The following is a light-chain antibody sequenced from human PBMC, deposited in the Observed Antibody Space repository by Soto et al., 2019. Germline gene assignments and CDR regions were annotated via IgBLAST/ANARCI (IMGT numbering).Light chain of an antibody. V-gene: IGKV3-15*01. CDR1: QSVRSN. J-gene: IGKJ5*01. CDR2: DTF. CDR3: QQHNDWPT. Sequence: EIVMTQSPATLSVSPGARATLSCRARQSVRSNLAWYQKKPGQAPRLLIYDTFTRATGIPARFSGSGSGTEFILTISSVESEDFAIYYCQQHNDWPTFGQGTRLEIK.